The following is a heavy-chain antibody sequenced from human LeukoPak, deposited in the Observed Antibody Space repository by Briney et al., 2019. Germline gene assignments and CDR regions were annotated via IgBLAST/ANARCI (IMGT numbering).Heavy chain of an antibody. CDR2: IISSSSTI. J-gene: IGHJ4*02. D-gene: IGHD4-17*01. CDR3: ARDDGYGDYRGVCY. Sequence: GGSLRLSCAASGFTFSSYSMNWVRQAPGKGREGGSYIISSSSTIYYADSVKGRFTISRDNAKNSQSLQMNSLRAEDTAVYYCARDDGYGDYRGVCYWGQGTLVTVSS. V-gene: IGHV3-48*04. CDR1: GFTFSSYS.